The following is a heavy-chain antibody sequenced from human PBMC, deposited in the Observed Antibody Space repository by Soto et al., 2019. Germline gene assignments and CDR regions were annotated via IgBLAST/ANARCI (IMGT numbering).Heavy chain of an antibody. V-gene: IGHV1-69*13. Sequence: SVEVSCKASGGSFGNSAINWVRQTPGQGLEWLGGFIPVYRTLNYAQKFQGRVTITADESTGTAYMTLSSLASDDTAVYYCATGVVWIGYFTVDSWGQGTRVTVSS. D-gene: IGHD3-3*01. J-gene: IGHJ4*02. CDR1: GGSFGNSA. CDR3: ATGVVWIGYFTVDS. CDR2: FIPVYRTL.